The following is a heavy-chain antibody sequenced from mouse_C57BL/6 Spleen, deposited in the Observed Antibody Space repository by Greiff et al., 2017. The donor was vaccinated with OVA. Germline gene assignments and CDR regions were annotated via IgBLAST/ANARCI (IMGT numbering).Heavy chain of an antibody. Sequence: VQLKESGPGLVKPSQSLSLTCSVTGYSITSGYYWNWIRQFPGNKLEWMGYISYDGSNNYNPSLKNRISITRDTSKNQFFLKLNSVTTEDTATYYCAREGGVVAPRWYFDVWGTGTTVTVSS. CDR2: ISYDGSN. J-gene: IGHJ1*03. D-gene: IGHD1-1*01. V-gene: IGHV3-6*01. CDR3: AREGGVVAPRWYFDV. CDR1: GYSITSGYY.